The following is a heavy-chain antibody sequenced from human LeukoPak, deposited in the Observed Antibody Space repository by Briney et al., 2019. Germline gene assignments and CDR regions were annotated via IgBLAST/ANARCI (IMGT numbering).Heavy chain of an antibody. V-gene: IGHV3-7*03. Sequence: QPGGSLRLSCAASGFTFSSYWMSWVRQAPGKGLEWVANIKQDGSEKYYVDSVKGRFTTSRDNAKNSMYLQMNSLRAEDTAVYYCARETQGSGSSYYYYGMDVWGKGTTVTVSS. CDR1: GFTFSSYW. J-gene: IGHJ6*04. D-gene: IGHD3-10*01. CDR3: ARETQGSGSSYYYYGMDV. CDR2: IKQDGSEK.